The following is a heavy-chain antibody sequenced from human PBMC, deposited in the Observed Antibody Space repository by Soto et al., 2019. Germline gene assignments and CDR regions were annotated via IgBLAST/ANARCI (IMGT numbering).Heavy chain of an antibody. D-gene: IGHD3-3*01. V-gene: IGHV1-8*01. Sequence: APVKVSFTASGSTLPSSHINWGRQDPEKGVEWMGWMNPNSGNTGYAQKFQGRVTMTRNTSISTAYMELSSLRSEDTAVYYCARVFRAYYDFWSGYSRFDYWGQGTLVNVSA. CDR1: GSTLPSSH. J-gene: IGHJ4*02. CDR3: ARVFRAYYDFWSGYSRFDY. CDR2: MNPNSGNT.